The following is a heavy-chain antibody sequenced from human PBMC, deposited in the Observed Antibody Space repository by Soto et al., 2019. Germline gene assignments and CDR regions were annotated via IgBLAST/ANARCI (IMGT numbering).Heavy chain of an antibody. D-gene: IGHD3-22*01. CDR1: GYTFTSYY. V-gene: IGHV1-46*01. CDR3: FLRGSGHYVPLDY. Sequence: GASVKVSCKASGYTFTSYYMHWVRQAPGQGLEWMGIINPSGGSTSYAQKFQGRVTMTRDTSTSTVYMELSSLRSEYTAVYYCFLRGSGHYVPLDYWGQGTLVTVSS. CDR2: INPSGGST. J-gene: IGHJ4*02.